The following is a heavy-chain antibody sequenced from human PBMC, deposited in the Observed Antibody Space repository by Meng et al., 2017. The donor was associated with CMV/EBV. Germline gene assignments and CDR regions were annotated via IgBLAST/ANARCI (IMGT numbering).Heavy chain of an antibody. CDR1: GFTFGDYA. CDR3: AKDPRYCSSTSCEPSDY. Sequence: GESLKISCTASGFTFGDYAMSWVRQAPGKGLEWVAFIRYDGSNKYYADCVKGRFTISRDNSKNTLYLQMNSLRAEDTAVYYCAKDPRYCSSTSCEPSDYWGQGTLVTVSS. J-gene: IGHJ4*02. D-gene: IGHD2-2*01. V-gene: IGHV3-30*02. CDR2: IRYDGSNK.